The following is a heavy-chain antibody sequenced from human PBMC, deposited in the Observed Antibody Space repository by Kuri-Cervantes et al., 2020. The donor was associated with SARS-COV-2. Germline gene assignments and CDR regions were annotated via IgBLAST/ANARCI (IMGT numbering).Heavy chain of an antibody. CDR2: IIPILHIS. J-gene: IGHJ4*02. CDR1: GRTFSDFS. V-gene: IGHV1-69*10. D-gene: IGHD4-17*01. Sequence: SVKVSYKAPGRTFSDFSFSWVRQAPGQGPEWMGGIIPILHISKAAQSFQGRVTITSDKSTSTIYMELRSLRYEDTAVYYCTTDGVWGLGYGDYVDYWGQGTLVTVSS. CDR3: TTDGVWGLGYGDYVDY.